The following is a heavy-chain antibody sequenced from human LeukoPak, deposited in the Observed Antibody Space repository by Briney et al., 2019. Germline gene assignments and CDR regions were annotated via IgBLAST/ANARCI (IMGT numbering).Heavy chain of an antibody. CDR2: ISGSGDST. J-gene: IGHJ4*02. Sequence: GGSLRLSCAASGFTFSNYAMSWVCQAPGKGLEWVSAISGSGDSTYYADSVKGRFTISRDSSMETLYLQMNSLRAEDTATYFCAKRLSFGVAIGDFDYWGQGTLVTVSS. CDR3: AKRLSFGVAIGDFDY. V-gene: IGHV3-23*01. D-gene: IGHD3-3*01. CDR1: GFTFSNYA.